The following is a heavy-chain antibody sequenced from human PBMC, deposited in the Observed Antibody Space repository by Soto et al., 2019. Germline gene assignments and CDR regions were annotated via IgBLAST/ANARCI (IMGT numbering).Heavy chain of an antibody. D-gene: IGHD2-2*01. V-gene: IGHV4-34*01. CDR3: ARGPIVVVPAAICWFDP. J-gene: IGHJ5*02. Sequence: SETLSLTCAVYGGSFSGYYWSWIRQPPGKGLEWIGEINHSGSTNYNPSLKSRVTISVDTSKNQFSLKLSSVTAADTAVYYCARGPIVVVPAAICWFDPWGQGTLVTVSS. CDR1: GGSFSGYY. CDR2: INHSGST.